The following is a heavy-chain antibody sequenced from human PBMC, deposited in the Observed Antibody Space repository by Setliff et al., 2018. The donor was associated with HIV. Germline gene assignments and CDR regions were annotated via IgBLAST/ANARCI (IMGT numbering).Heavy chain of an antibody. Sequence: ASVKVSCKASGYTFTSYGISWVRQAPGQGLEWMGWISAYNGNTNYAQKLQGRVTMTTDTSTSTAYMELRSLRSDDTAVYYCARNTYYYDSGGSGGYYFDYWGQGTLFTVSS. V-gene: IGHV1-18*01. CDR2: ISAYNGNT. CDR3: ARNTYYYDSGGSGGYYFDY. CDR1: GYTFTSYG. J-gene: IGHJ4*02. D-gene: IGHD3-22*01.